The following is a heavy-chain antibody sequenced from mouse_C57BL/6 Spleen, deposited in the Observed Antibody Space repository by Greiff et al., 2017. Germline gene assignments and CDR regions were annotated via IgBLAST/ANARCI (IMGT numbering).Heavy chain of an antibody. CDR3: ARKEDSSGSAWCAY. J-gene: IGHJ3*01. V-gene: IGHV5-6*01. CDR2: ISSGGSYT. Sequence: EVQVVESGGDLVKPGGSLKLSCAASGFTFSSYGMSWVRQTPDKRLEWVATISSGGSYTYYPDSVKGRFTIPRDNAKNTLYLQMSSLKSEDTAMXYCARKEDSSGSAWCAYWGQGTLVTVSA. D-gene: IGHD3-2*02. CDR1: GFTFSSYG.